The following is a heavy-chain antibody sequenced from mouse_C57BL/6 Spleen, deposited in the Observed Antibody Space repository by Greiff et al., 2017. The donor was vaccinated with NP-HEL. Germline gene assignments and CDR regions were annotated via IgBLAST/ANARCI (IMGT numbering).Heavy chain of an antibody. CDR3: ARRPYDYYGCYYARDY. Sequence: VQLQQSGPELVKPGASVKISCKASGYAFSSSWMNWVKQRPGQGLEWIGQIYPGDGDTNYHGKFQGKATLTADKSSSTAYMQLSSLTSEDAAVYFWARRPYDYYGCYYARDYWGQGTSVTVSS. D-gene: IGHD1-1*01. CDR1: GYAFSSSW. J-gene: IGHJ4*01. V-gene: IGHV1-82*01. CDR2: IYPGDGDT.